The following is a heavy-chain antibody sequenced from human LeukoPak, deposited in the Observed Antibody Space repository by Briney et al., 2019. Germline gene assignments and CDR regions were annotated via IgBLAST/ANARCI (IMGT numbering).Heavy chain of an antibody. CDR2: IIPIFGTA. CDR3: ARAGHQPEYSSSSGSYYYYGMDV. CDR1: GGTFSSYA. D-gene: IGHD6-6*01. Sequence: ASVKVSCKASGGTFSSYAISWVRQAPGQGLEWMGGIIPIFGTANYAQKFQGRVTITADESTSTVYMELSSLRSEDTAVYYCARAGHQPEYSSSSGSYYYYGMDVWGQGTTVTVSS. J-gene: IGHJ6*02. V-gene: IGHV1-69*13.